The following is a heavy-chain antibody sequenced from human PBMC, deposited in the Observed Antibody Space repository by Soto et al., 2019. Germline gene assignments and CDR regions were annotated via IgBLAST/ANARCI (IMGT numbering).Heavy chain of an antibody. CDR3: ARGRPGGWFDP. CDR1: GGSISGYY. V-gene: IGHV4-59*01. J-gene: IGHJ5*02. CDR2: IYYSGST. Sequence: SETLSLTCTVSGGSISGYYWSGIRQPPGKGLEWIGYIYYSGSTNYNPSLKSRVTISVDTSKNQFSLKLSSVTAADTAVYYCARGRPGGWFDPWGQGTPVTVSS.